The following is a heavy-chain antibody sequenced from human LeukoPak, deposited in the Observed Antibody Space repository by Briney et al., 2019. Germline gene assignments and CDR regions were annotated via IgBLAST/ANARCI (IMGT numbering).Heavy chain of an antibody. CDR1: GYTFTGYY. J-gene: IGHJ3*02. Sequence: ASAKVSCKASGYTFTGYYMHWVRQAPGQGLEWMGWINPNSGGTNYAQKFQGRVTMTRDTSISTAYMELSRLRSDDTAVYYCARIFQVGATRKAFDIWGQGTMVTVSS. CDR3: ARIFQVGATRKAFDI. D-gene: IGHD1-26*01. V-gene: IGHV1-2*02. CDR2: INPNSGGT.